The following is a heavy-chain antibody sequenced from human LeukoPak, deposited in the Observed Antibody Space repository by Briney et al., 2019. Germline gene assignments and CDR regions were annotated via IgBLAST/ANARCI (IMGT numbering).Heavy chain of an antibody. J-gene: IGHJ5*02. CDR2: IIPIFGTA. CDR1: GGTFSSYA. Sequence: SVKVSCKASGGTFSSYAISWVRQAPGQGLEWMGGIIPIFGTANYAQKFQGRVTITADESASTAYMELSSLRSEDTAVYYCARAPKGSGAWFDPWGQGTLVTVST. V-gene: IGHV1-69*13. D-gene: IGHD2-15*01. CDR3: ARAPKGSGAWFDP.